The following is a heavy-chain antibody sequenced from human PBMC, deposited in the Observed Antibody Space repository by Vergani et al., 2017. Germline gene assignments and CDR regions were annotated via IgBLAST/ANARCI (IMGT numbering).Heavy chain of an antibody. V-gene: IGHV3-30-3*01. D-gene: IGHD3-10*01. Sequence: QVQLVESGGGVVQPGRSLRLSCAASGFTFSSYAMHWVRQAPGKGLEWVAVISYEGSNKYYADSVKGRFTISRDNSKNTLYLQMNSLRAEDTAVYYCARDSSYGSGSYTRRTFYYYYMDVWGKGTTVTVSS. J-gene: IGHJ6*03. CDR2: ISYEGSNK. CDR3: ARDSSYGSGSYTRRTFYYYYMDV. CDR1: GFTFSSYA.